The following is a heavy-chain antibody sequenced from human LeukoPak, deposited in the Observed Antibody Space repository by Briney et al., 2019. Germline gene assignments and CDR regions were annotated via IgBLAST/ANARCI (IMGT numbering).Heavy chain of an antibody. V-gene: IGHV4-34*01. CDR2: INHSGST. CDR3: AIYCSSTSCFPTGNYNWFDP. D-gene: IGHD2-2*01. CDR1: GGSISSYY. J-gene: IGHJ5*02. Sequence: KTSETLSLTCTVSGGSISSYYWSWIRQPPGKGLEWIGEINHSGSTNYNPSLKSRVTISVDTSKNQFSLKLSSVTAADTAVYYCAIYCSSTSCFPTGNYNWFDPWGQGTLVTVSS.